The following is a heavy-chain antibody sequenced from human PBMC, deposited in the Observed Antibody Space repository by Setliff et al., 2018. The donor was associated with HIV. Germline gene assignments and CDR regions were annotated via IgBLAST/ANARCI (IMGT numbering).Heavy chain of an antibody. J-gene: IGHJ4*02. CDR1: GGSISSNW. CDR2: IYHSGST. CDR3: GGNGYYSIDY. D-gene: IGHD3-22*01. V-gene: IGHV4-4*02. Sequence: SETLSLTCAVSGGSISSNWWSWVRQSPGKGLEWIGEIYHSGSTHYNPSLQRRVTISVDKSKSQFSLTLNSVTAADTAVYYCGGNGYYSIDYWGQGTLVTVYS.